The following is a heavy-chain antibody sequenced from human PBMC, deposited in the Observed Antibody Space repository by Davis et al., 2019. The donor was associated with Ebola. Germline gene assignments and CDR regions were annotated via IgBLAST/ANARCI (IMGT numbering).Heavy chain of an antibody. CDR3: ARDLPGGDWYFDL. D-gene: IGHD1-14*01. J-gene: IGHJ2*01. CDR2: ISDDGSNK. V-gene: IGHV3-30*03. CDR1: GFTFSSRG. Sequence: GESLKISCAASGFTFSSRGMHWVRQAPGKGLEWVALISDDGSNKYYADSVKGRFTISRDNSKNTVYLQMNSLRVEDTAVYYCARDLPGGDWYFDLWGRGTLVTVSS.